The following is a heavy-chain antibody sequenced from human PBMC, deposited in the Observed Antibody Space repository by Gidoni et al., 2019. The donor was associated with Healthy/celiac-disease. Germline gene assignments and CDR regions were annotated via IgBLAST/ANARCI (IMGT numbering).Heavy chain of an antibody. CDR2: ISSSGSTI. D-gene: IGHD3-3*01. J-gene: IGHJ4*02. CDR1: GFTFSSYE. V-gene: IGHV3-48*03. CDR3: AGYDGYRGDYYFDY. Sequence: VQLVESGGGLVQPGGSLRLTCAASGFTFSSYEMNWVRQAPGKGLGWVSYISSSGSTIYYADSVKVRFTTSRDNAKNSLYLQMNSLRAEDTAVYYCAGYDGYRGDYYFDYWGQGTLVTVSS.